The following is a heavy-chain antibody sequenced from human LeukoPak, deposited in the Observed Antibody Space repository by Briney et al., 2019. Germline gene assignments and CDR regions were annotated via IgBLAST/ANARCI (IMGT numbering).Heavy chain of an antibody. Sequence: ASVKVSCKASGYTFTDYYIHWVRKAPGQGLECMGRINPNSGDTNYAQKFQGRVTMTRDTSISTVYMELSRLRSDDTAVYYCAKGDTVTTAPFDYWGQGTLVTVSS. V-gene: IGHV1-2*06. CDR1: GYTFTDYY. CDR2: INPNSGDT. CDR3: AKGDTVTTAPFDY. D-gene: IGHD4-17*01. J-gene: IGHJ4*02.